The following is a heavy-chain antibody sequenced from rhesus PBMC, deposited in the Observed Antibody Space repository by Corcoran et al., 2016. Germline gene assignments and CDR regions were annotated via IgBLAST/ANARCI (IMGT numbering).Heavy chain of an antibody. V-gene: IGHV4-106*01. Sequence: QVQLQESGPGLVKPSETLSLTCAVSGGSISDDYYWSWIRHPPGKGLEWIGYIYGSGGGTNYNPSLKSRVTISIDTSKNQFSLKLSSVTAADTAVYYCARDEGYYNFWTGPGYFDYWGQGVLVTVSS. CDR2: IYGSGGGT. J-gene: IGHJ4*01. D-gene: IGHD3-3*01. CDR3: ARDEGYYNFWTGPGYFDY. CDR1: GGSISDDYY.